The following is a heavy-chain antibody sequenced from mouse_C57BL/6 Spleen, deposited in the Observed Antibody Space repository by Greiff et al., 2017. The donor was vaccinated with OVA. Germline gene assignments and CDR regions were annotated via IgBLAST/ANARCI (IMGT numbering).Heavy chain of an antibody. D-gene: IGHD2-4*01. Sequence: EVQLQQSGPELVKPGASVKISCKASGYTFTDYYMNWVKQSHGKSLEWIGDINPNNGGTSYNQKFKGKATLTVDKSSSTAYMELRSLTSEDSAVYYCAREGLYYDYVYWGQGTLVTVSA. V-gene: IGHV1-26*01. CDR1: GYTFTDYY. CDR3: AREGLYYDYVY. CDR2: INPNNGGT. J-gene: IGHJ3*01.